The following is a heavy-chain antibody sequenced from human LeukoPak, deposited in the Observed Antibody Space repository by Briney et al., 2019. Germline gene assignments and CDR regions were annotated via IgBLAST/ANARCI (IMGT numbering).Heavy chain of an antibody. J-gene: IGHJ6*03. D-gene: IGHD6-19*01. CDR3: ARRAGTGGYYYYYMDV. CDR1: GYTFTGYY. V-gene: IGHV1-2*02. CDR2: INPNSGCT. Sequence: GASVKVSCKASGYTFTGYYMHWVRQAPGQGLEWMGWINPNSGCTNYAQKFQGRVTMTRDTSISTAYMELSRLRSDDTAVYYCARRAGTGGYYYYYMDVWGKGTTVTVSS.